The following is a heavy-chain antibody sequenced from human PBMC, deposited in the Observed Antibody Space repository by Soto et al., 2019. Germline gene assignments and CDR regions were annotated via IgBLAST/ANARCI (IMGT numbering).Heavy chain of an antibody. CDR1: GYTFTSYG. CDR3: ARVSMAITILVYYYYGLDV. V-gene: IGHV1-18*01. J-gene: IGHJ6*02. D-gene: IGHD3-3*01. CDR2: ISAYNGNT. Sequence: ASVKVSCKASGYTFTSYGISWVRQAPGQGLEWMGWISAYNGNTNYAQKLQGRVTMTTDTSTSTAYMELRSLRSDDTAVYYCARVSMAITILVYYYYGLDVWGQGTTVTVSS.